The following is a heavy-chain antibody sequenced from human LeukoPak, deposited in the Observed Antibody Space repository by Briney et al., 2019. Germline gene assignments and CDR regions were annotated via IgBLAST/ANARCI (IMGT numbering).Heavy chain of an antibody. D-gene: IGHD1-26*01. J-gene: IGHJ4*02. V-gene: IGHV3-48*02. Sequence: GGSLRLSCAASGFTFSSYSMNWVRQAPGKGLEWVSHITASGTAKFYADSVKGRFTISRDNAKNSLYLQMNSLRDEDTAVYYCASSGCYRFDYWGQGTLVTVSS. CDR3: ASSGCYRFDY. CDR2: ITASGTAK. CDR1: GFTFSSYS.